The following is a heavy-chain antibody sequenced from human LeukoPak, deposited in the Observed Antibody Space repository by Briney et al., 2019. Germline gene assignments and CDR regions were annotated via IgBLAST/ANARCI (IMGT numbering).Heavy chain of an antibody. J-gene: IGHJ6*02. D-gene: IGHD5-12*01. CDR2: IYSSGGT. Sequence: SETLSLTCTVSGDPISSGGYCWNWFRQHPGKGLEWIGYIYSSGGTFYNPSLKSRVTISVDTSKNQFSLKLGSVTAADTALYYCASSEAPITPPPYGMGVWGQGTKVTVPS. V-gene: IGHV4-31*03. CDR3: ASSEAPITPPPYGMGV. CDR1: GDPISSGGYC.